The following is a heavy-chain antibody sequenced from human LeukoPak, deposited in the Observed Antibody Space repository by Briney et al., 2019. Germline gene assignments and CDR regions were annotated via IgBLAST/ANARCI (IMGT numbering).Heavy chain of an antibody. CDR3: ASPGSVGDTGMPDY. Sequence: GGSLRLSCEASGFTFSSYDMHWVRQAPGKGLEWVAFIRYDGSNTYYADSVKGRFTISRDNAKNSLYLQMNSLRAEDTAVYYCASPGSVGDTGMPDYWGQGTLVTVSS. V-gene: IGHV3-30*02. CDR2: IRYDGSNT. J-gene: IGHJ4*02. D-gene: IGHD5-18*01. CDR1: GFTFSSYD.